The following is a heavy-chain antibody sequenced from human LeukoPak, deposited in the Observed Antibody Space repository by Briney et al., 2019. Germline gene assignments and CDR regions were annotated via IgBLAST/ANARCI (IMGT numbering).Heavy chain of an antibody. CDR2: IKQAGSEK. CDR3: ARDPLGVGASWMQDAFDM. V-gene: IGHV3-7*01. Sequence: GGSLRLSCAASGFTFSTYAMNWVRQAPGKGLEWVANIKQAGSEKKYVDSVKGRFTISRDNAKNSLYLQMNSLRAEDTAVYYCARDPLGVGASWMQDAFDMWGQGTMVTVSS. CDR1: GFTFSTYA. D-gene: IGHD1-26*01. J-gene: IGHJ3*02.